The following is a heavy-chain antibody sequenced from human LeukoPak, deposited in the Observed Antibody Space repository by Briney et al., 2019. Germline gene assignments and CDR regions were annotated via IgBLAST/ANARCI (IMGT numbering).Heavy chain of an antibody. Sequence: GGSLILSCAASRFTSIVYAMSWIRQAPGKGLEWVSDICGREGNTYNTDSVKGRFTISRDTSKNTLYMQMGGLRAENTAVYYCATGKRYCSGGGCYSTPFDYWSQGTLVTVSS. D-gene: IGHD2-15*01. J-gene: IGHJ4*02. V-gene: IGHV3-23*01. CDR2: ICGREGNT. CDR1: RFTSIVYA. CDR3: ATGKRYCSGGGCYSTPFDY.